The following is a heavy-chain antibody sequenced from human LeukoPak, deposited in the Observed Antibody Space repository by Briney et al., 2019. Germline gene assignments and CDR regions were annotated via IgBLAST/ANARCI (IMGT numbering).Heavy chain of an antibody. CDR2: IRNDGSNK. D-gene: IGHD3-22*01. V-gene: IGHV3-30*02. J-gene: IGHJ4*02. Sequence: GGSLRLSCAASGFIFSSYGMHWVRQAPGKGLEWVAFIRNDGSNKYYADSVKGRFTISRDNARNSLYLQMNSLRAEDTAVYYCARDNYDSSGPYYFDYWGQGTLVTVSS. CDR1: GFIFSSYG. CDR3: ARDNYDSSGPYYFDY.